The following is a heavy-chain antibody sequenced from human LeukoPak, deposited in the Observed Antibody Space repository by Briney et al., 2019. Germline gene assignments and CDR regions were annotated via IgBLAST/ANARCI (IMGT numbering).Heavy chain of an antibody. Sequence: GGSLRLSCAASGFSFSTYGMHWVRQAPGKGLEWVTFIRSDGSDKYFADSVKGRFTISRDNSKNTVFLQMNSLGGEDTAVYYCTTDGHYSISDWGQGTLVTVSS. CDR2: IRSDGSDK. V-gene: IGHV3-30*02. J-gene: IGHJ4*02. CDR1: GFSFSTYG. D-gene: IGHD6-13*01. CDR3: TTDGHYSISD.